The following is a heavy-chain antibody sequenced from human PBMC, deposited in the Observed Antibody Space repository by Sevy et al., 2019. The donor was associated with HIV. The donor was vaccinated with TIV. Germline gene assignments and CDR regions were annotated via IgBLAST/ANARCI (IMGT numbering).Heavy chain of an antibody. J-gene: IGHJ3*02. D-gene: IGHD2-8*02. Sequence: GGSLRLSCAASGFIFSSYAMSWVRQAPGKGLEWVSSISGSGASTYYADSVKGRFTISKDSCKNTLYLQMNSLRAEDTAIYYCAKDKDYWHDAFDIWGQGTMVTVSS. CDR1: GFIFSSYA. V-gene: IGHV3-23*01. CDR2: ISGSGAST. CDR3: AKDKDYWHDAFDI.